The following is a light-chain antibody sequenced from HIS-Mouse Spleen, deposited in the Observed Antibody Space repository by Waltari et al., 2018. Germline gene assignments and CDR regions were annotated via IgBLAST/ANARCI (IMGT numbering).Light chain of an antibody. Sequence: QPALTQPRPVSGSPGQAVTISCTGTTTDRGADNYVHWYQQHPGKAPKLMIYDVSKRPSGVTDRFSGSKSGTTASLTISGLQAEDEADYYCCSYAGSYTGVFGTGTKVTVL. V-gene: IGLV2-11*01. CDR3: CSYAGSYTGV. CDR2: DVS. CDR1: TTDRGADNY. J-gene: IGLJ1*01.